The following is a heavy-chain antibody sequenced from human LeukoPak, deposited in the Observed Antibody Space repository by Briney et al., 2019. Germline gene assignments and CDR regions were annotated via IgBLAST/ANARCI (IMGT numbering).Heavy chain of an antibody. CDR3: ARGGGLDV. CDR2: INHNGNVN. J-gene: IGHJ6*02. Sequence: GGSLRLSCAGSGFTFSDHYIDWARQAPGKGLEWVASINHNGNVNYYVDSVKGRFTISRDNAKNSLYLQMSNLRAEDTAVYFCARGGGLDVWGQGATVTVSS. V-gene: IGHV3-7*03. CDR1: GFTFSDHY. D-gene: IGHD3-16*01.